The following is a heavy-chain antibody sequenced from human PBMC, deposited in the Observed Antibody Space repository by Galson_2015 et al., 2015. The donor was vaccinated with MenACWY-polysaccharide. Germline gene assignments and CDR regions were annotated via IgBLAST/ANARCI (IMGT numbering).Heavy chain of an antibody. CDR1: GYRFSSYG. Sequence: SLILSCAASGYRFSSYGIHWVRQAPGRGLEWVAVIWYDGSEYYYGDSVEGRFTISRDNSKNMAYLQMNSLRAEDTALYYCARLQSKYLDVWGKGTTVTVSS. J-gene: IGHJ6*04. CDR3: ARLQSKYLDV. CDR2: IWYDGSEY. V-gene: IGHV3-33*01. D-gene: IGHD4-11*01.